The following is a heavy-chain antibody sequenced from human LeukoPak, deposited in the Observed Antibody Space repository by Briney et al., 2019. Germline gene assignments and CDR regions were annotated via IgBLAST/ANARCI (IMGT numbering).Heavy chain of an antibody. CDR3: TRRGGSSSSDWFDP. CDR2: VYYTGSA. Sequence: PAETLPLTCTVSGGSISNYYWSWIRQPPGKGLEWIGYVYYTGSASSMPALKSRVTISGHTSKFQFSLKLSAVTAADTAVYYCTRRGGSSSSDWFDPWGQGTLVIVSS. CDR1: GGSISNYY. V-gene: IGHV4-59*08. D-gene: IGHD6-6*01. J-gene: IGHJ5*02.